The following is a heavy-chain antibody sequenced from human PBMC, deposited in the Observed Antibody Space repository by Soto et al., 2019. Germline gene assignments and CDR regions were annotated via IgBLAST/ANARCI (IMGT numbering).Heavy chain of an antibody. J-gene: IGHJ6*02. CDR1: AGTFSSYG. V-gene: IGHV1-69*13. D-gene: IGHD1-1*01. CDR2: IMPIFGTP. Sequence: ASVKVSCKASAGTFSSYGISWVRQAPGQGLEWMGGIMPIFGTPNYAQKFQGRVTITADESTSTAYMEVSSLRPEDTAVYYCARGKGMEENYYYYGMDIWGQGTTVTVSS. CDR3: ARGKGMEENYYYYGMDI.